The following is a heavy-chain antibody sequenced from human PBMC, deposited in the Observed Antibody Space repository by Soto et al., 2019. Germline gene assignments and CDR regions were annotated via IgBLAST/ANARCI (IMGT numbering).Heavy chain of an antibody. CDR2: IRSKAYGGTT. V-gene: IGHV3-49*03. J-gene: IGHJ5*02. Sequence: GCSLRISCTASGFTFGDYAMSWFRQAPGKGLEWVGFIRSKAYGGTTEYAASVKGRFTISRDDSKSIAYLQMNSLKTEDTAVYYCTRVRNRQQLVLSNWFDPWGQGTLVTVSS. CDR3: TRVRNRQQLVLSNWFDP. D-gene: IGHD6-13*01. CDR1: GFTFGDYA.